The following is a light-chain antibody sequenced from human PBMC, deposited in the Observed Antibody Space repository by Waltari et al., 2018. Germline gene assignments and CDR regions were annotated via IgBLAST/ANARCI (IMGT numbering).Light chain of an antibody. V-gene: IGKV3-11*01. Sequence: EIVLTQSPATRSLSPGERATLSCRASQRVSSYLAWYQQKPGQAPRLLIYDAPNRATGIPARFSGSGSGTDFTLTISSLEPEDFAVYYCQQRSNWPPTFGGGTKVEIK. CDR1: QRVSSY. CDR3: QQRSNWPPT. J-gene: IGKJ4*01. CDR2: DAP.